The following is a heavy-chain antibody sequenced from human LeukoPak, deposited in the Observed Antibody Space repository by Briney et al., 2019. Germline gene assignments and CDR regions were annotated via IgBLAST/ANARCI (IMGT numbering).Heavy chain of an antibody. V-gene: IGHV3-15*01. CDR1: GLSVSDAW. CDR2: IKSKTDGGTT. J-gene: IGHJ4*02. Sequence: GGSLRLSCAASGLSVSDAWMSWVRQAPGRGLEWVGRIKSKTDGGTTDYVASVKGRFTISRDDSKNTLYLQMNSLSTEDTAVYYCTGPPDWGQGTLVTVSS. CDR3: TGPPD.